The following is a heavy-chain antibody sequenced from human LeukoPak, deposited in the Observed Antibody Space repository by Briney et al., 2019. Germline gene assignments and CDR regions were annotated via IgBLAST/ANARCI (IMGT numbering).Heavy chain of an antibody. J-gene: IGHJ4*02. CDR3: ARDQREERGAITGRGSGYFDY. D-gene: IGHD1-20*01. Sequence: GGSLRLSCAASRFTFSNFAMHWVRQAPGKGLEYVSSIGGNGGSTYHANSVKGRFTISRDNSKNTMFLQMDSLRAEDMAVYYCARDQREERGAITGRGSGYFDYWGQGTLVTVSS. V-gene: IGHV3-64*01. CDR2: IGGNGGST. CDR1: RFTFSNFA.